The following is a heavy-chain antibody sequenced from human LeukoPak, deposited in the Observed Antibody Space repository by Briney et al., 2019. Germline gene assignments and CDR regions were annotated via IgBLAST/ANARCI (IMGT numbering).Heavy chain of an antibody. CDR2: IYYIGST. V-gene: IGHV4-39*07. J-gene: IGHJ4*02. CDR3: ARAALNLRLVPGYFDY. Sequence: SETLSLTCTVSGGSISSSDYYWGWIRQPPGKGLEWIGSIYYIGSTYYNPSLKSRVTISVDTSKNQFSLKLSSVTAADTAVYYCARAALNLRLVPGYFDYWGQGTLVTVSS. D-gene: IGHD6-19*01. CDR1: GGSISSSDYY.